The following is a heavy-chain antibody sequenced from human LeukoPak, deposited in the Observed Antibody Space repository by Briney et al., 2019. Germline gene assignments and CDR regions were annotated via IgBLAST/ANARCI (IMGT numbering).Heavy chain of an antibody. CDR2: INHSGST. Sequence: SETLSLTCAVYGGSFSGYYWSGIRQPPGKGLEWIGEINHSGSTNYNPSLKSRVTISVDTSKNQFSLKLSSVTAADTAVYYCARAPRGIAVAGTEDYWGQGTLVTVSS. V-gene: IGHV4-34*01. J-gene: IGHJ4*02. CDR1: GGSFSGYY. CDR3: ARAPRGIAVAGTEDY. D-gene: IGHD6-13*01.